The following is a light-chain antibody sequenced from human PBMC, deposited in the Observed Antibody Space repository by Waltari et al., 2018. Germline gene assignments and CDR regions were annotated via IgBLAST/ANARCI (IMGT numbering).Light chain of an antibody. CDR3: QQYNEWPPLT. J-gene: IGKJ4*01. CDR1: QTVGSD. Sequence: EIVMTQSAVTLSVSPGERTTLSCWASQTVGSDLDWYKQKPGQHPRLLIYGASTRATDIPARFSGHGSGTEFTLTISGLQSEDFAVYYCQQYNEWPPLTFGGGTKVDIK. CDR2: GAS. V-gene: IGKV3-15*01.